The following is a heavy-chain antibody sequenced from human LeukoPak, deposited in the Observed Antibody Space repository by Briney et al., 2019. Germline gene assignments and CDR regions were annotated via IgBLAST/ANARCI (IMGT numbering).Heavy chain of an antibody. CDR2: IYYSGST. V-gene: IGHV4-59*01. Sequence: SETLSLTCTVSGGSISSYYWSWIRQPPGKGLEWIGYIYYSGSTNYKPSLKSRVTISVDTSKNQFSLKLSSVTAADTAVYYCARGIQLRFLEWLPSGYYYYMDVWGKGTTVTVSS. CDR3: ARGIQLRFLEWLPSGYYYYMDV. J-gene: IGHJ6*03. D-gene: IGHD3-3*01. CDR1: GGSISSYY.